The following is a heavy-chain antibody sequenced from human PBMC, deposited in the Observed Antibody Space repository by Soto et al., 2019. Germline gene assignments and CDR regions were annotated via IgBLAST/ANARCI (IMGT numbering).Heavy chain of an antibody. CDR1: GFTVISNH. V-gene: IGHV3-66*01. Sequence: GGSLRLSCAPSGFTVISNHMSWVRQAPGKGLEGVSIIYSGGTTYYADSVKDRFTISRDNSRNTLYLQMNNLRVEDTALYYCTRGQPPPSFQTRGWFDPWAQRTLVTVSS. D-gene: IGHD1-7*01. CDR2: IYSGGTT. CDR3: TRGQPPPSFQTRGWFDP. J-gene: IGHJ5*02.